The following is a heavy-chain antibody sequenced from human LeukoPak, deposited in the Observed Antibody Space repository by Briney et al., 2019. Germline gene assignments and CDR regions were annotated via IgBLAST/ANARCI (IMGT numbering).Heavy chain of an antibody. V-gene: IGHV4-34*01. Sequence: SETLSLTCAVYGGSFSGYYWSWIRQPPGKGLEWIGEINHSGSTNYNPSLKSRVTISVDTSKNQFSLKLGSVTAADTAVYYCARRGHPVWYYYYYYMDVWGKGTTVTVSS. CDR3: ARRGHPVWYYYYYYMDV. J-gene: IGHJ6*03. CDR1: GGSFSGYY. CDR2: INHSGST. D-gene: IGHD3-16*01.